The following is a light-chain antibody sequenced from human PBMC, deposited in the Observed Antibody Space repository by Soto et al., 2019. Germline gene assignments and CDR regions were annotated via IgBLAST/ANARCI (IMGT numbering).Light chain of an antibody. CDR1: QSISTW. CDR2: KAS. Sequence: DIQMTQSPSTLSASVGDRVTITCRASQSISTWLAWYQQKPGKAPKLLIYKASTLEGGVPSRFSGSGSGTEFNITISSLQPDDFATYYCQQYNTYPLTCGGGPTVEIK. V-gene: IGKV1-5*03. CDR3: QQYNTYPLT. J-gene: IGKJ4*01.